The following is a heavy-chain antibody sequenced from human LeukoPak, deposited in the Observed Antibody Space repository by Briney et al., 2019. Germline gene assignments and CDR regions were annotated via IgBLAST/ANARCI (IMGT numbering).Heavy chain of an antibody. CDR1: GFTFDDYA. D-gene: IGHD3-3*01. CDR2: ISWNSGSI. V-gene: IGHV3-9*01. Sequence: AGGSLRLSCAASGFTFDDYAMHWVRQAPGKGLEWVSGISWNSGSIGYADSVKGRFTISRDNAKNSLYLQMNSLGAEDTALYYCAKEDFWSGNDEDNWFDPWGQGTLVTVSS. J-gene: IGHJ5*02. CDR3: AKEDFWSGNDEDNWFDP.